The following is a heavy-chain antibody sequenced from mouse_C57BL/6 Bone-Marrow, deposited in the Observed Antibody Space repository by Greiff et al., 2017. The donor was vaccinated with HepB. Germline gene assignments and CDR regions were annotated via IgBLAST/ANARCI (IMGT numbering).Heavy chain of an antibody. CDR2: IYPGGGYT. V-gene: IGHV1-63*01. CDR1: GYTFTNYW. Sequence: QVQLQQSGAELVRPGTSVKMSCKASGYTFTNYWIGWAKQRPGHGLEWIGDIYPGGGYTNYNEKFKGKATLTADKSSSTAYMQSSTSEDSAIYYCVRGKSVAYWGQGTLVTVSA. CDR3: VRGKSVAY. J-gene: IGHJ3*01.